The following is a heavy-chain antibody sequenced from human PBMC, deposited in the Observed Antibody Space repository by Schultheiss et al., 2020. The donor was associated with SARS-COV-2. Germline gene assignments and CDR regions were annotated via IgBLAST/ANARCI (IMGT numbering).Heavy chain of an antibody. D-gene: IGHD3-22*01. Sequence: GGSLRLSCAASGFTFSSYEMNWVRQAPGKGLEWVSYISSSGSTIYYADSVKGRFTISRDNAKNSLYLQMNSLRAEDTAVYYCARDTYYYDSSGPSHAFDIWGQGTTVTVSS. CDR3: ARDTYYYDSSGPSHAFDI. CDR1: GFTFSSYE. V-gene: IGHV3-48*03. J-gene: IGHJ3*02. CDR2: ISSSGSTI.